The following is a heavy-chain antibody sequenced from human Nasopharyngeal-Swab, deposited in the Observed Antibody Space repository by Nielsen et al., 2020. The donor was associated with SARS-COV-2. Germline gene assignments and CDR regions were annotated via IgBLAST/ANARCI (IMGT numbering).Heavy chain of an antibody. CDR3: AREGGPESYDSSGYLDY. Sequence: GESLKISCAASGFTFSSYSMNWVRQAPGKGLEWVSYISSSSSTIYYADSVKGRFTISRDNAKNSLYLQMNSLRDEDTAVYYCAREGGPESYDSSGYLDYWGQGTLVTVSS. CDR1: GFTFSSYS. CDR2: ISSSSSTI. J-gene: IGHJ4*02. V-gene: IGHV3-48*02. D-gene: IGHD3-22*01.